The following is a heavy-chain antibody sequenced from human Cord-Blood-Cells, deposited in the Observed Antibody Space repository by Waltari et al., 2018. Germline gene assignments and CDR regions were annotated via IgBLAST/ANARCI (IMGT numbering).Heavy chain of an antibody. CDR2: INPRGGST. V-gene: IGHV1-46*01. Sequence: QVQLVQSGAEVKKPGASVKVSCKASGYTFTSYYMHWVRQAPGQGLEWMRIINPRGGSTSYEQKFQGRVTMTRDTSTSTVYMELSSLRSEDTAVYYCARAPYVDTAMADYWGQGTLVTVSS. D-gene: IGHD5-18*01. J-gene: IGHJ4*02. CDR3: ARAPYVDTAMADY. CDR1: GYTFTSYY.